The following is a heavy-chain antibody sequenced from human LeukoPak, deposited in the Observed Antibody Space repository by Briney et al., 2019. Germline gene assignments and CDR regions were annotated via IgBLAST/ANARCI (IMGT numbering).Heavy chain of an antibody. Sequence: KPSEILSLTCTVSGGSISSYYWSWIRQPPGKGLEWIGYIYYSGSTNYNPSLKGRVTISVDTSKNQFSLKLSSVTAADTAVYYCARLATSGWLNWFDPWGQGTLVTVSS. CDR3: ARLATSGWLNWFDP. J-gene: IGHJ5*02. D-gene: IGHD6-19*01. CDR1: GGSISSYY. V-gene: IGHV4-59*01. CDR2: IYYSGST.